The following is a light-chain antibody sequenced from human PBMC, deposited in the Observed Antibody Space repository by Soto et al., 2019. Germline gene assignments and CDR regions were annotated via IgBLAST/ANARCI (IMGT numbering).Light chain of an antibody. CDR3: SSYTSSSTLYV. Sequence: QSALTQPASVSGSPGQSITISCAGTSSDIGGYNYVSWYQQHPGKAPKVMIYEVSNRPSGVSNRFSGSKSGNTASLTISGLQAEDEADYYCSSYTSSSTLYVFGSGTKLTGL. CDR2: EVS. J-gene: IGLJ1*01. CDR1: SSDIGGYNY. V-gene: IGLV2-14*01.